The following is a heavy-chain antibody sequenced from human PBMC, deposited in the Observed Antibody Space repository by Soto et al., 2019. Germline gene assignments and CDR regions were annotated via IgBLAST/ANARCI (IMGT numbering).Heavy chain of an antibody. CDR3: ASTRGRYYYYGMDV. V-gene: IGHV3-23*01. Sequence: GRSLRLSCAASGFTFSSYAMSWVRQAPGKGLEWVSAISGSGGSTYYADSVKGRFTISRDNSKNTLYLQMNSLRAEDTAVYYCASTRGRYYYYGMDVWGQGTTVTVSS. CDR1: GFTFSSYA. CDR2: ISGSGGST. D-gene: IGHD2-2*01. J-gene: IGHJ6*02.